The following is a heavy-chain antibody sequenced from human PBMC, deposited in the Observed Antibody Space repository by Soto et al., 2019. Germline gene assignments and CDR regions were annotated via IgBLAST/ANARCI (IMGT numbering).Heavy chain of an antibody. Sequence: GGSLRLSCAASGFTFSNAWMSWVRQAPGKGLEWVGRIKSKTDGGTTDYAAPVKGRFTISRDDSKNTLYLQMNSLKTEDTAVYYCTTSLTRYCTNGVCHKWDAFDIWGQGTMVTVSS. V-gene: IGHV3-15*01. J-gene: IGHJ3*02. CDR2: IKSKTDGGTT. CDR1: GFTFSNAW. CDR3: TTSLTRYCTNGVCHKWDAFDI. D-gene: IGHD2-8*01.